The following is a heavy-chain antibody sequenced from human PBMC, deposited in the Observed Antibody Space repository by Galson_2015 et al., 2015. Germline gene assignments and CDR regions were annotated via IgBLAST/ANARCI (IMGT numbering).Heavy chain of an antibody. J-gene: IGHJ3*02. Sequence: SLRLSCAATGFNFRAAYMDWVRQAPGKGLEWVGRIRNEPNGYTTDYAASVQGRFTIARDDSRNPLFLQMNSLQAGDTAVYYCVRVMHGDAFDIWGQGTWVTVSA. CDR2: IRNEPNGYTT. V-gene: IGHV3-72*01. CDR1: GFNFRAAY. D-gene: IGHD3-16*01. CDR3: VRVMHGDAFDI.